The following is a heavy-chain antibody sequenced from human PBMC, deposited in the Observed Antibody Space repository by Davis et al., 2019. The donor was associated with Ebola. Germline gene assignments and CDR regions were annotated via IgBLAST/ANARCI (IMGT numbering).Heavy chain of an antibody. D-gene: IGHD2/OR15-2a*01. J-gene: IGHJ4*02. V-gene: IGHV3-30-3*01. CDR1: GFTFTKYT. CDR2: ILYDGSNK. Sequence: PGGSLRLSCAASGFTFTKYTMHWVRQAPGRGLEWVASILYDGSNKYYADSVKGRFTISRDTSKNTLYLQLNSLRGEDTAVYYCARERQFYDYWGKGTLVTVPS. CDR3: ARERQFYDY.